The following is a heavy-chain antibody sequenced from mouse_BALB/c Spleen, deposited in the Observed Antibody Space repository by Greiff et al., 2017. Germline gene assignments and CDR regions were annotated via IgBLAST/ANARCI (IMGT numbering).Heavy chain of an antibody. D-gene: IGHD2-14*01. J-gene: IGHJ3*01. Sequence: QVQLQQSGPELVKPGASVKISCKASGYAFSSSWMNWVKQRPGQGLEWIGRIYPGDGDTNYNGKFKGKATLTADKSSSTAYMQLSSLTSVDSAVYFCARGYSLAYWGQGTRVTVSA. CDR3: ARGYSLAY. CDR2: IYPGDGDT. V-gene: IGHV1-82*01. CDR1: GYAFSSSW.